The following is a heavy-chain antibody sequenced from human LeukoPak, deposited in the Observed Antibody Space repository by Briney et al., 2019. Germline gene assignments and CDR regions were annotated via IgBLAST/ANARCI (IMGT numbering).Heavy chain of an antibody. CDR1: GYTFTGYY. D-gene: IGHD3-10*01. Sequence: GASVKVSCKASGYTFTGYYMHWVRQAPGQGLEWMGWINPNSGGTNYAQKFQGRVTMTRDTSISTAYMELSRLRSDDTAVYYCARGLGFISRRKGDNYWGKGTLVTVS. V-gene: IGHV1-2*02. CDR3: ARGLGFISRRKGDNY. J-gene: IGHJ4*02. CDR2: INPNSGGT.